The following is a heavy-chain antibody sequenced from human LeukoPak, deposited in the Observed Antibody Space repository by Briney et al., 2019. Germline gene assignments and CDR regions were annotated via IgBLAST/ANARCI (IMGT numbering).Heavy chain of an antibody. CDR3: ARDLYDILTGYSHRAYFDY. CDR1: GFTFSSYS. D-gene: IGHD3-9*01. CDR2: ISSSSSYI. J-gene: IGHJ4*02. Sequence: GGSLRLSCAASGFTFSSYSMNWVRQAPGKGLEWVSSISSSSSYIYYADSVKGRFTISRDNAKNSLYLQMNSLRAEDTAAYYCARDLYDILTGYSHRAYFDYRGQGTLVTVSS. V-gene: IGHV3-21*01.